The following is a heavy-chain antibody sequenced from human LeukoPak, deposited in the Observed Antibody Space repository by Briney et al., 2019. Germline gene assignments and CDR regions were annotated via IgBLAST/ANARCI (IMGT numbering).Heavy chain of an antibody. CDR1: GYSISTGYY. D-gene: IGHD5-18*01. V-gene: IGHV4-38-2*02. CDR2: FYHGGST. Sequence: SETLSLTCTVSGYSISTGYYWGWIRQPPGKGLEWIGTFYHGGSTYYNPSLESRVTISVDTSKNQFSLKLASVTAADTAIYYCAKGAGGFSYYNWFDPWGQGTLVTVSS. CDR3: AKGAGGFSYYNWFDP. J-gene: IGHJ5*02.